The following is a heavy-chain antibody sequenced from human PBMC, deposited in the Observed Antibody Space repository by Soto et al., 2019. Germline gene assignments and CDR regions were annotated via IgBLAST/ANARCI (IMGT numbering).Heavy chain of an antibody. D-gene: IGHD6-19*01. CDR1: GGTFSSYA. Sequence: QVQLVQSGAEVKKPGSSVKVSCKASGGTFSSYAISWVRQAPGQGLEWMGGIIPIFGTANYAQKFQGRVTSTADESTSTAYMELSSLRSEDTAVYYCARDQGIAVAGTVVPYYYYGMDVWGQGTTVTVSS. CDR3: ARDQGIAVAGTVVPYYYYGMDV. J-gene: IGHJ6*02. CDR2: IIPIFGTA. V-gene: IGHV1-69*12.